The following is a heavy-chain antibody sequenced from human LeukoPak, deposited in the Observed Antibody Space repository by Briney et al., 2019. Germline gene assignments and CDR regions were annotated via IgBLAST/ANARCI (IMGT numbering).Heavy chain of an antibody. D-gene: IGHD6-19*01. Sequence: GGSLRLSCAASGFTFSSFSMNWVRQAPGKGLEWVSYISSSSSTIYYADSVKGRLAISRDNAKNSLILQMNSLRDEDTAVYYCARIVSGWSFDYWGQGTLVTVSS. V-gene: IGHV3-48*02. CDR3: ARIVSGWSFDY. CDR2: ISSSSSTI. CDR1: GFTFSSFS. J-gene: IGHJ4*02.